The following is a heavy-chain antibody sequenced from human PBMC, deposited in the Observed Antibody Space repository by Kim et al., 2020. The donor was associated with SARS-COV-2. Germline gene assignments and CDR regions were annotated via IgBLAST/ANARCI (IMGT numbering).Heavy chain of an antibody. V-gene: IGHV1-69*01. Sequence: FQGRVTITADESTSTAYMELSSLRSEDTAVYYCARDISPFGVVISCGMDVWGQGTTVTVSS. CDR3: ARDISPFGVVISCGMDV. J-gene: IGHJ6*02. D-gene: IGHD3-3*01.